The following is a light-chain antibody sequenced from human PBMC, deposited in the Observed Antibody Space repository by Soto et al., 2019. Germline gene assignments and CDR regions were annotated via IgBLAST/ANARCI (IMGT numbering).Light chain of an antibody. J-gene: IGLJ3*02. V-gene: IGLV2-14*01. CDR2: EVN. CDR3: SSYRSGSTV. Sequence: QSALTQPASVSGSPGQSITISCTGTSGDVGGYKYVSWYQQHPGKAPKLMIYEVNNRPSGVPNRFSGSKSGNTASLSISGLQAEDEADYYCSSYRSGSTVFGGGTKRTVL. CDR1: SGDVGGYKY.